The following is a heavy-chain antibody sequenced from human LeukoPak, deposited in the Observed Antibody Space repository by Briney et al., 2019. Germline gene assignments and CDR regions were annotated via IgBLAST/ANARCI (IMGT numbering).Heavy chain of an antibody. Sequence: PGGSLRLSCAASGFNFSGFAMNWARQAPGKGLERVAYITTRSTTTLYADSVKGRFTVSRDNANSSLYLQMNTLRADDTAIYYCARDRGSYYNFDQWGQGTLVTVSS. D-gene: IGHD3-10*01. V-gene: IGHV3-48*04. J-gene: IGHJ4*02. CDR1: GFNFSGFA. CDR2: ITTRSTTT. CDR3: ARDRGSYYNFDQ.